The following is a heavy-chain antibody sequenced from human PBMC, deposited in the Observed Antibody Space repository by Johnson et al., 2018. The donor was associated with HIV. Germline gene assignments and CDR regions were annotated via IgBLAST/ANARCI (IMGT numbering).Heavy chain of an antibody. J-gene: IGHJ3*02. CDR2: IDWTGANA. D-gene: IGHD5-12*01. V-gene: IGHV3-20*04. CDR1: GFMFDDYA. CDR3: AKDKGSGYDGCDAFDI. Sequence: VQLVESGGGVERPGESLRLSCVGSGFMFDDYAMSWVRQVPGKGLEWVSGIDWTGANAGYADSVKGRFTIFRDNAKNSLYIQMNSLRTEDTAFYYCAKDKGSGYDGCDAFDIWGQGTMVTVSS.